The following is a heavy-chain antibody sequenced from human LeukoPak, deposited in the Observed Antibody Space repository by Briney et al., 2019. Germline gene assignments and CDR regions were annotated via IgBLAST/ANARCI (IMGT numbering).Heavy chain of an antibody. CDR1: GFTFSSYA. CDR3: AKDPPILDYYGSGSYYTD. Sequence: GSLRLSCAASGFTFSSYAMSWVRQAPGKGLEWVSAISGSGGSTYYADSVKGRFTISRDNSKNTLYLQMNSLRAEDTAVYYCAKDPPILDYYGSGSYYTDWGQGTLVTVSS. CDR2: ISGSGGST. D-gene: IGHD3-10*01. J-gene: IGHJ4*02. V-gene: IGHV3-23*01.